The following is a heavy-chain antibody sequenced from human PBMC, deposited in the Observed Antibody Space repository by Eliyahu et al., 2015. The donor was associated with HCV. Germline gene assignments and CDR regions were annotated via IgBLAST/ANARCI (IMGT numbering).Heavy chain of an antibody. CDR2: ISSSGSTI. CDR3: ARADYDILTGVGYWYFDL. V-gene: IGHV3-11*01. D-gene: IGHD3-9*01. CDR1: GFXFXDYY. Sequence: QVQLVESGGGLVKPGGSLRLSCAASGFXFXDYYMSWIRQAPGKGLGWVSYISSSGSTIYYADSVKGRFTISRDNAKNSLYLQMNSLRAEDTAVYYCARADYDILTGVGYWYFDLWGRGTLVTVSS. J-gene: IGHJ2*01.